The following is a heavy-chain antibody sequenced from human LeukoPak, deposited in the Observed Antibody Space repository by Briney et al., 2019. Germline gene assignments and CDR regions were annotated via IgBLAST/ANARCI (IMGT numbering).Heavy chain of an antibody. V-gene: IGHV4-59*01. Sequence: PSETLSLTCTVSGGSISRDYWSWIRQPPGKGLEWIGYIYYSGSANYNPSLKSRVTISVDTSKNQFSLKLSSVTAADTAVYYCARVLRPSGPIVVVPAASRRYYYMDVWGKGTTVTVSS. D-gene: IGHD2-2*01. J-gene: IGHJ6*03. CDR1: GGSISRDY. CDR3: ARVLRPSGPIVVVPAASRRYYYMDV. CDR2: IYYSGSA.